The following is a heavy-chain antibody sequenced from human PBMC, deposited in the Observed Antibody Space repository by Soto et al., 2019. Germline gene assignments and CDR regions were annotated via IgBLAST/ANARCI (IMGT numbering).Heavy chain of an antibody. J-gene: IGHJ3*01. Sequence: GGSLRRSCAASGFTFSSFVMNWVRQAPGKGLEWGSTVSPGGDVSHYTDSVKGRFTISREKSMITLHLQMDSLRAEDAGVYFCVRIAITATTNWGAYDVWGQGTVVTVSS. D-gene: IGHD1-20*01. CDR2: VSPGGDVS. CDR1: GFTFSSFV. CDR3: VRIAITATTNWGAYDV. V-gene: IGHV3-23*01.